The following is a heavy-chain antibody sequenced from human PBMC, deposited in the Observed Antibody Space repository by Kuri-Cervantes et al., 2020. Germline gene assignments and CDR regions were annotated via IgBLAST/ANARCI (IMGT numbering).Heavy chain of an antibody. D-gene: IGHD3-22*01. V-gene: IGHV3-43D*04. J-gene: IGHJ5*02. CDR1: GFTFDDYA. Sequence: GESLKISCAASGFTFDDYAMHWVRQAPGKGLEWVSLISWDGGSTYYADSVKGRFTISRDNAKNSLYLQMNSLRPEDTAFYYCARDRGSTGYYNWFDPWGRGTLVTVSS. CDR2: ISWDGGST. CDR3: ARDRGSTGYYNWFDP.